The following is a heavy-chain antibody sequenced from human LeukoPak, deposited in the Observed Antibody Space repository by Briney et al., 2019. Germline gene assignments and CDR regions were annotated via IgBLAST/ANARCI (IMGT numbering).Heavy chain of an antibody. Sequence: SETLSLTCTVSGGFISSYYWSWIRQPPGKGLEGIGYIYYSGSTNYNPSLKSRVTISVDTSKNQFSLKLSSVTAADTAVYYCASDSSGWYGGAFDIWGQGTMVTVSS. V-gene: IGHV4-59*08. CDR1: GGFISSYY. CDR3: ASDSSGWYGGAFDI. D-gene: IGHD6-19*01. J-gene: IGHJ3*02. CDR2: IYYSGST.